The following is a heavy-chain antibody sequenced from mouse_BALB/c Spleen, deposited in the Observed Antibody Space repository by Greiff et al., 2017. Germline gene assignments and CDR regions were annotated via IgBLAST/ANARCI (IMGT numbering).Heavy chain of an antibody. J-gene: IGHJ2*01. D-gene: IGHD1-1*01. CDR1: GYTFTSYW. Sequence: VQLQQPGAELVRPGASVKLSCKASGYTFTSYWINWVKQRPGQGLEWIGNIYPSDSYTNYNQKFKDKATLTVDKSSSTAYMQLSSPTSEDSAVYYCTRGGYYGSSWDYFDYWGQGTTLTVSS. CDR3: TRGGYYGSSWDYFDY. V-gene: IGHV1-69*02. CDR2: IYPSDSYT.